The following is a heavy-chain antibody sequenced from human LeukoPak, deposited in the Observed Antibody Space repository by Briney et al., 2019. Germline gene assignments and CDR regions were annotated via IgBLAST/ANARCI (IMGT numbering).Heavy chain of an antibody. J-gene: IGHJ4*02. CDR2: IYTSGST. CDR3: ARDGEFLEWLLSASYYFDY. Sequence: SETLSLTCTVSGGSISSYYWSWIRQPAGKGLEWIGRIYTSGSTNYNPSLKSRVTMSVDTSKNQFSLKLSSVTAADTAVYYCARDGEFLEWLLSASYYFDYWGQGTLVTVSS. CDR1: GGSISSYY. D-gene: IGHD3-3*01. V-gene: IGHV4-4*07.